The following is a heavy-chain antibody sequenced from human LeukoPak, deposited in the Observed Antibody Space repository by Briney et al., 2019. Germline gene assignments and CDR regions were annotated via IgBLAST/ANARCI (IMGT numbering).Heavy chain of an antibody. J-gene: IGHJ4*02. CDR3: ARHDRYDSSGYRPPLYFDY. CDR1: GFTFSSYSMN. D-gene: IGHD3-22*01. V-gene: IGHV4-39*01. Sequence: PGGSLRLSCAASGFTFSSYSMNWVRQAPGKGLEWIGSIYYSGSTYYNPSLKSRVTISVDTSKNQFSLKLSSVTAADTAVYYCARHDRYDSSGYRPPLYFDYWGQGTLVTVSS. CDR2: IYYSGST.